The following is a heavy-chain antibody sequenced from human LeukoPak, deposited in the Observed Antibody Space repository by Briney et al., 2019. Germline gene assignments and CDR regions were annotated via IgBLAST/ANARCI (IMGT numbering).Heavy chain of an antibody. CDR2: IKQDGSEK. Sequence: RAGGSLRLSCAASGFTFSSYWMSWVRQAPGKGLEWVANIKQDGSEKYYVDSVKGRFTISRDNAKNSLYLQMNSLRAEDTAVYYCARDHITMIDYYGMDVWGQGTTVTVSS. D-gene: IGHD3-22*01. CDR1: GFTFSSYW. J-gene: IGHJ6*02. V-gene: IGHV3-7*01. CDR3: ARDHITMIDYYGMDV.